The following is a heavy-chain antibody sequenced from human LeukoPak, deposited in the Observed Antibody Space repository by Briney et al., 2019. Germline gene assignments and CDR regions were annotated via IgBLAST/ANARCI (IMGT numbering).Heavy chain of an antibody. Sequence: GGSLRLSCAASGFTFSSYSMNWVRQAPGKGLEWVSSISSSSSYIYYADSVKGRFTISRDNAKNSLYLQMNSLRVEDTAVYYCAKAYYYDSSGYYWDYWGQGTLVTVSS. J-gene: IGHJ4*02. CDR2: ISSSSSYI. CDR1: GFTFSSYS. D-gene: IGHD3-22*01. V-gene: IGHV3-21*01. CDR3: AKAYYYDSSGYYWDY.